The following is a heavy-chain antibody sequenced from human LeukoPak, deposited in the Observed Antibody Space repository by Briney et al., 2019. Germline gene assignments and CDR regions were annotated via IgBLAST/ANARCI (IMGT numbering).Heavy chain of an antibody. D-gene: IGHD3-3*01. CDR3: ARVQRFLAYMDV. Sequence: GGSLRLSCAASGFTFSSYAMSWVRQAPGKGLEWVANIKQDGSEKYYVDSVKGRFTISRDNAKNSLYLQMSSLRAEDTAVYYCARVQRFLAYMDVWGKGTTVTVSS. V-gene: IGHV3-7*01. J-gene: IGHJ6*03. CDR1: GFTFSSYA. CDR2: IKQDGSEK.